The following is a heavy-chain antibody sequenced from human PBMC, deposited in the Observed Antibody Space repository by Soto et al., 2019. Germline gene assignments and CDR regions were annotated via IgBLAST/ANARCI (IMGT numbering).Heavy chain of an antibody. D-gene: IGHD3-16*02. Sequence: ASVKVSCKASGYTFTSYDINWVRQATGQGLEWMGWMNPNSGNTGYAQKFQGRVTMTRNTSISTAYMELSSLRSEDTAVFYCARGQVMITFGGVIQMFDPWGQGTLVTVSS. CDR1: GYTFTSYD. J-gene: IGHJ5*02. CDR2: MNPNSGNT. V-gene: IGHV1-8*01. CDR3: ARGQVMITFGGVIQMFDP.